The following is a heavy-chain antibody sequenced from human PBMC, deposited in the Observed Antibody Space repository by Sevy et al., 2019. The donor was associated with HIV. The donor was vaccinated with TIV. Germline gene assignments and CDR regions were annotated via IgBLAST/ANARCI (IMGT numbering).Heavy chain of an antibody. CDR2: ISADAKKQ. V-gene: IGHV3-30*04. Sequence: GGSLRLSCTVSGFTLKSHTMYWVRQAPGKGLEWEAFISADAKKQNYADSVKGRFTISRDNFKNTLYLQVNSLRAEDTAIYYCARDLTERYTIDYWGQGILVTVSS. CDR1: GFTLKSHT. CDR3: ARDLTERYTIDY. D-gene: IGHD7-27*01. J-gene: IGHJ4*02.